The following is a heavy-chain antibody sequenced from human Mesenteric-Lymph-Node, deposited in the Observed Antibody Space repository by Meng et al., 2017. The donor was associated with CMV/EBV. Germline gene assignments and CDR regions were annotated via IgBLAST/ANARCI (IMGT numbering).Heavy chain of an antibody. CDR1: EFTFSNYG. J-gene: IGHJ4*02. Sequence: GGSLRLSCAASEFTFSNYGMHWVRQAPGKGLEWVAFIRFDGSNKYYADSVKGRFTISRDNSKNTLYLQMNSLRAEDSAVYYCAKAHSVYDSSGFYGYWGQGTLVTVSS. D-gene: IGHD3-22*01. CDR3: AKAHSVYDSSGFYGY. CDR2: IRFDGSNK. V-gene: IGHV3-30*02.